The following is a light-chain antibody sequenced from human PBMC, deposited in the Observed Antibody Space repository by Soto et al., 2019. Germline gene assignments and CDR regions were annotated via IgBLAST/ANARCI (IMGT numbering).Light chain of an antibody. J-gene: IGKJ2*01. CDR3: QQYDRYL. CDR2: DAS. V-gene: IGKV1-5*01. CDR1: QKISGW. Sequence: DNQVTQSPSTLSASVGDRVTITCRASQKISGWLAWYQQKPGKAPKLLIYDASTLESGVPSRFSGSESGTEYILTISGLQPDDFATYYCQQYDRYLFGQGTKLEIK.